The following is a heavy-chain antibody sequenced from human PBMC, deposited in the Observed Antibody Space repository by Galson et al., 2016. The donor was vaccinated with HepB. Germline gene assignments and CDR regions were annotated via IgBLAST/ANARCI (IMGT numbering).Heavy chain of an antibody. D-gene: IGHD6-13*01. CDR2: INPGNGNT. CDR1: GYTFTNYA. Sequence: SVKVSCKASGYTFTNYAIHWVRQAPGQRLEWMGWINPGNGNTKYSQKFQGRVTITRDTSASTAYMELSNLRSEDTAVYYCARDLWQQLAYQFDYWGQGTLVTVSS. J-gene: IGHJ4*02. V-gene: IGHV1-3*01. CDR3: ARDLWQQLAYQFDY.